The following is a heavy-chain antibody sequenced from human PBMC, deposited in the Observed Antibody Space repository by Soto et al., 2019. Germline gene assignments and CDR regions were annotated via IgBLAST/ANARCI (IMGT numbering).Heavy chain of an antibody. V-gene: IGHV3-11*06. Sequence: GGSLRLSCAASGFIFSDYHMSGVRQTPGKGLEWISYTSTRSTYTNYADSVKGRFTISRDNTKNSLHLQMDSLRVEDTAVYYCARDLAWKRGKVGRYYYGMDVWGQGTTVTVSS. CDR3: ARDLAWKRGKVGRYYYGMDV. D-gene: IGHD1-1*01. CDR1: GFIFSDYH. CDR2: TSTRSTYT. J-gene: IGHJ6*02.